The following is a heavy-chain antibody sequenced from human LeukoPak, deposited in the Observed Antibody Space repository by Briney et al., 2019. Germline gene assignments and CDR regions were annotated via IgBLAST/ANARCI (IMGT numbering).Heavy chain of an antibody. D-gene: IGHD1-1*01. CDR3: ARETGTASQGAFDI. Sequence: ASVKVSCKASGYTFTSYGISWVRQAPGQGLEWMGWISAYNGNTNYAQKLQGRVTMTTDTSTSTAYMELRSLRSDDTAVYYCARETGTASQGAFDIWGQGTMVTVSS. CDR1: GYTFTSYG. V-gene: IGHV1-18*01. CDR2: ISAYNGNT. J-gene: IGHJ3*02.